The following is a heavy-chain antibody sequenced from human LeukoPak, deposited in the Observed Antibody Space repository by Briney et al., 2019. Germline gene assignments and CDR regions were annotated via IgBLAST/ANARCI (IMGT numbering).Heavy chain of an antibody. Sequence: PGGSLRLSCAASGFTFSSYEMNWVRQAPGKGLEWVSYISSSASSIHYADSVKGRFTISRDNAKNSLYLQMNSLRAEDTAVYYCARDLMVRTYHAFDIWGQGTMVTVSS. CDR1: GFTFSSYE. V-gene: IGHV3-48*03. CDR2: ISSSASSI. CDR3: ARDLMVRTYHAFDI. J-gene: IGHJ3*02. D-gene: IGHD3-10*01.